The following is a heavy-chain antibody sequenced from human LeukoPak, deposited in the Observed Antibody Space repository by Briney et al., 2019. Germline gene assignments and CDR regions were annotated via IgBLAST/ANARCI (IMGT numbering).Heavy chain of an antibody. V-gene: IGHV3-66*01. CDR2: IYSGGST. Sequence: GGSLRLSCAASGFTVSSNYMGWVRQAPGKGLEWVSVIYSGGSTYYADSVKGRFTISRGNSKNTLYLQMNSLRAEDTAVYYCARSSTALNWGQGTLVTVSS. D-gene: IGHD2-15*01. CDR1: GFTVSSNY. CDR3: ARSSTALN. J-gene: IGHJ4*02.